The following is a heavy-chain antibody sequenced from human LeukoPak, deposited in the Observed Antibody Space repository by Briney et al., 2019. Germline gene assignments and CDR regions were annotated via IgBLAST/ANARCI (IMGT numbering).Heavy chain of an antibody. CDR3: ARAGTYGGYFDS. CDR1: GGSISSGGSY. Sequence: TLSLTCSVSGGSISSGGSYWTWIRQLPGKGLEWIGYIWNSGNTDYNASLESRVTISVDTSKKQFSLKLTSVTAADTAVYYCARAGTYGGYFDSWGQGTLVTVSS. D-gene: IGHD3-10*01. J-gene: IGHJ4*02. CDR2: IWNSGNT. V-gene: IGHV4-31*03.